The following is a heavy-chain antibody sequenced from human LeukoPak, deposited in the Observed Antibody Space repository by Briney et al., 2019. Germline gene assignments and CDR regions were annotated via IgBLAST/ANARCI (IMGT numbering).Heavy chain of an antibody. J-gene: IGHJ4*02. CDR1: GGSISSYY. CDR3: ARGAYSGSFSDY. CDR2: IYYSGST. D-gene: IGHD1-26*01. Sequence: SETLSLTCTVSGGSISSYYWSWIRQPPGKGLEWIGYIYYSGSTNYNPSLKSRVTISVDTSKNQFSLKLSSVTAADTAVYYCARGAYSGSFSDYWGQGTLVTVSS. V-gene: IGHV4-59*01.